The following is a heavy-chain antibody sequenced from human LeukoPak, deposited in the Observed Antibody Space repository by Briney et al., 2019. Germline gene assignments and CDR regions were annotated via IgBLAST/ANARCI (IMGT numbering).Heavy chain of an antibody. V-gene: IGHV1-46*01. CDR1: GYTFTSYY. CDR3: ASEFTGWFDP. J-gene: IGHJ5*02. CDR2: INPSGGST. Sequence: ASVKVSCKASGYTFTSYYMHWVRLAPGQGLEWMGIINPSGGSTSYAQKFQGRVTMTRDTSTSTVYMELSSLRSEDTAVYYCASEFTGWFDPWGQGTLVTVSS. D-gene: IGHD2-8*02.